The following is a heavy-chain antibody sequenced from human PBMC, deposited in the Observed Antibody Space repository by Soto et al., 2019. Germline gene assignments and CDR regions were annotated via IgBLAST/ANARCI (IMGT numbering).Heavy chain of an antibody. CDR1: GGTFSTYA. J-gene: IGHJ3*02. CDR3: AREIFGVIISGGRDAFDI. CDR2: IIPIFGTA. Sequence: QVQLVQSGAEVKKPGSSVKVSCKASGGTFSTYAISWVRQAPGQGLEWMGGIIPIFGTAKYAQKFQGRVKITADESTRTAYMELSSLRSEDTAVYYCAREIFGVIISGGRDAFDIWGQGTMVTVSS. V-gene: IGHV1-69*01. D-gene: IGHD3-3*01.